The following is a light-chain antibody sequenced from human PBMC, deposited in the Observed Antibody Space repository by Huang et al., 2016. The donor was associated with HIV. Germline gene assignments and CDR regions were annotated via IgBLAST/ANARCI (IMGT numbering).Light chain of an antibody. Sequence: EIVMTQSPATLSGSPGDRATLSCRTSQSISANLAWYQRKPGQAPRLLIYGASTRATGIPARFSGSGSGTEFTLTISSLQSEDFAVYYCQQYNNWPRTFGQGTKVEIK. CDR2: GAS. V-gene: IGKV3-15*01. CDR1: QSISAN. J-gene: IGKJ1*01. CDR3: QQYNNWPRT.